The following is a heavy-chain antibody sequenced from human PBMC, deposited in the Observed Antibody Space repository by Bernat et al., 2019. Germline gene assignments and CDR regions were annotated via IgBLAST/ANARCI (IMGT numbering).Heavy chain of an antibody. D-gene: IGHD4-17*01. J-gene: IGHJ5*02. Sequence: EVQLLESGGGLVQPGGSLRLSCAASGFTFSSSAMSRVRQAPGKGLEWVSAISGSGGRTNEAESGKGRFTKSRDNSKNTLYQQRNSLRAEDTDVYYCAKDMDYGDEGWFDPWGQGTLVTVSS. CDR1: GFTFSSSA. V-gene: IGHV3-23*01. CDR3: AKDMDYGDEGWFDP. CDR2: ISGSGGRT.